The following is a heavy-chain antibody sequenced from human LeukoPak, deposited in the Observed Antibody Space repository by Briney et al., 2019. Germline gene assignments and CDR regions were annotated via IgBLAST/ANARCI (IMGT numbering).Heavy chain of an antibody. V-gene: IGHV4-39*01. CDR1: GGSISSSSYY. J-gene: IGHJ6*02. CDR2: IYYSGST. Sequence: MPSETLSLTCTVSGGSISSSSYYWGWIRQPPGKGLEWIGSIYYSGSTYYNPSLKSRVTISVDTSKNQFSLKLSSVTAADTAVYYCALRGLHYYYYGMDVWGQGTTVTVSS. D-gene: IGHD4-17*01. CDR3: ALRGLHYYYYGMDV.